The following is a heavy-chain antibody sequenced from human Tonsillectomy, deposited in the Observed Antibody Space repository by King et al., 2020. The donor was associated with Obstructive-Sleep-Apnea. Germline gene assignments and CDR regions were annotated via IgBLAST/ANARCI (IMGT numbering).Heavy chain of an antibody. Sequence: VQLVESGGGVVQPGRSLRLSCGASGFNFSTYGMHWVRQAPGKGLEWVAVILYDGSPQYFADSVKGRFTISRDNSKNTVHLQMNSLRSEDTAVYYCARFAGSKAFDFWGQGTGVTVSS. J-gene: IGHJ4*02. D-gene: IGHD3-16*01. CDR1: GFNFSTYG. V-gene: IGHV3-30*03. CDR2: ILYDGSPQ. CDR3: ARFAGSKAFDF.